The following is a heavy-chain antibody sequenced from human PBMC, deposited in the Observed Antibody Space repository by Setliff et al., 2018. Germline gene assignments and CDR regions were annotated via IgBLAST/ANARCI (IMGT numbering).Heavy chain of an antibody. CDR2: IHHSGST. D-gene: IGHD3-10*01. CDR3: ARQPSSGSYYNPRPYYFDY. CDR1: DGSISTYY. J-gene: IGHJ4*02. Sequence: SETLSLTCTVSDGSISTYYWSWIRQPPGKRLEWIGFIHHSGSTHYNPSLKSRVTISVDTSKNQFSLNLRSVTAADTAVYYCARQPSSGSYYNPRPYYFDYWGQGTLVTVSS. V-gene: IGHV4-59*01.